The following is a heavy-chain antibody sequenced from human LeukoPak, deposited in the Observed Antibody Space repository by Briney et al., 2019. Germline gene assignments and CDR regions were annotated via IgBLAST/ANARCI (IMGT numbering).Heavy chain of an antibody. CDR3: ARGGRFGRSRGRFDY. CDR2: INHSGST. J-gene: IGHJ4*02. Sequence: SETLSLTCTVSGGSISSSSYYWGWIRQPPGKGLEWIGEINHSGSTNYNPSLKSRVTISVDTSKNQFSLKLSSVTAADTAVYYCARGGRFGRSRGRFDYWGQGTLVTVSS. V-gene: IGHV4-39*07. CDR1: GGSISSSSYY. D-gene: IGHD3/OR15-3a*01.